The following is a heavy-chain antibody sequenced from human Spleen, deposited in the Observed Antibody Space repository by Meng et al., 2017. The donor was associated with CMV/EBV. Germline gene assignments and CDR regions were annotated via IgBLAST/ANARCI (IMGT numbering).Heavy chain of an antibody. J-gene: IGHJ4*02. D-gene: IGHD1-26*01. CDR1: GGSISSGDYY. Sequence: QVQRQEWGAGLLKPSETLSLTCTVAGGSISSGDYYWSWIRQPPGKGLEWIGYIYYSESTYYNPSLKSRVTISVDTSKNQFSLKLSSVTAADTAVYYCAREVGDYWGQGTLVTVSS. V-gene: IGHV4-30-4*08. CDR2: IYYSEST. CDR3: AREVGDY.